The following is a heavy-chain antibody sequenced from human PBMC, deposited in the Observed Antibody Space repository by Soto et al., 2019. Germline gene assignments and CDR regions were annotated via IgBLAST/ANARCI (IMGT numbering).Heavy chain of an antibody. CDR3: VKQMNKCSDSFFDF. V-gene: IGHV3-23*01. D-gene: IGHD5-12*01. Sequence: GGSLRLSCVASEFTFSMYAMTWVRQAAGKGLQWVAGLGPDGRNTFYGESVRGRFTISRDNSMNTLYLQMSSLRAEDTAVYFCVKQMNKCSDSFFDFWGQGIQVTVSS. J-gene: IGHJ4*02. CDR2: LGPDGRNT. CDR1: EFTFSMYA.